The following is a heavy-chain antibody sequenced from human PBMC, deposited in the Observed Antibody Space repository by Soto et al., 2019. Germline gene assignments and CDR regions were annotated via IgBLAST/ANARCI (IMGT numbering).Heavy chain of an antibody. V-gene: IGHV3-33*01. CDR2: IWYDGSNK. CDR3: ARDLKLGGWYYYYYGMDV. Sequence: GGSLRLSCAASGFTFSSYGMHWVRQAPGKGLEWVAVIWYDGSNKYYADSVKGRFTISRDNSKNTLYLQMNSLRAEDTAVYYCARDLKLGGWYYYYYGMDVWGQGTTVTVSS. D-gene: IGHD6-19*01. CDR1: GFTFSSYG. J-gene: IGHJ6*02.